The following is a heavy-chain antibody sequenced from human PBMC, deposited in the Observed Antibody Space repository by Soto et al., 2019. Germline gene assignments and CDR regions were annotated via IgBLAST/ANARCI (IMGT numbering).Heavy chain of an antibody. J-gene: IGHJ4*02. CDR1: GGSISNYF. Sequence: LSLTCTVSGGSISNYFCNWIRQPAGKGLEWIGRIDNSGSTNYNPSLKSRITMSADTSRNQFSLKLNSVTAADTAVYYCARGGQDFWSGPFDYWGQGALVTVSA. D-gene: IGHD3-3*01. CDR3: ARGGQDFWSGPFDY. V-gene: IGHV4-4*07. CDR2: IDNSGST.